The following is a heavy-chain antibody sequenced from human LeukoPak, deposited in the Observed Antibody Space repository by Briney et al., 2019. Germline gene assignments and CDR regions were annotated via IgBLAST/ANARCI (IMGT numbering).Heavy chain of an antibody. V-gene: IGHV1-69*13. J-gene: IGHJ4*02. D-gene: IGHD3-22*01. Sequence: SVKVSCKASGGTFSSYAISWVRQAHGQGLEWMGGIIPIFGTANYAQKFQGRVTITADESTSTAYMELSSLRSEDTAVYYCAREGDYYGSGSRDDYDSSGYSTFDYWGQGTLVTVSS. CDR2: IIPIFGTA. CDR3: AREGDYYGSGSRDDYDSSGYSTFDY. CDR1: GGTFSSYA.